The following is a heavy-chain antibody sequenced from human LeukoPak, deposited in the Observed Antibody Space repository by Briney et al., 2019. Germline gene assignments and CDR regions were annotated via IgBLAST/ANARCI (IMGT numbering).Heavy chain of an antibody. CDR3: AGVTRWTTTISPWLSYYYMDV. CDR1: GLPFTTYG. CDR2: ISNYNGNT. Sequence: GASVKVSCKASGLPFTTYGITWVRQAPGQGLECMGWISNYNGNTNYAQKLQGRVTMTKDTSTSTAYLEMRSLRSDDTAVYYCAGVTRWTTTISPWLSYYYMDVWGKGTTVTISS. D-gene: IGHD3/OR15-3a*01. J-gene: IGHJ6*03. V-gene: IGHV1-18*01.